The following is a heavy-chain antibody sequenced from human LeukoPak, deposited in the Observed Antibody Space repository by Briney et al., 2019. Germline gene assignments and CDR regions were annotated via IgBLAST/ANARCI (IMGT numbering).Heavy chain of an antibody. Sequence: GGSLRLSCVASEFTFSSYWMHWVRQAPGKGLVWVSRIDYDGSTITYADSVEGRFTISRDNAKSTLYLQMNHLRAEDTATYYCARAERSIEAVGGQGTLVTVSS. D-gene: IGHD6-13*01. J-gene: IGHJ4*02. CDR3: ARAERSIEAV. V-gene: IGHV3-74*03. CDR1: EFTFSSYW. CDR2: IDYDGSTI.